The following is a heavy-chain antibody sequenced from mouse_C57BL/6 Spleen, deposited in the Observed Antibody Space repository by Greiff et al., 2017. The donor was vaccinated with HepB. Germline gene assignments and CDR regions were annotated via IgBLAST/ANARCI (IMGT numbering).Heavy chain of an antibody. J-gene: IGHJ1*03. D-gene: IGHD2-3*01. Sequence: DVKLVESGGGLVKPGGSLKLSCAASGFTFSDYGMHWVRQAPEKGLEWVAYISSGSSTIYYADTVKGRFTISRDNAKNTLFLQMTSLRSEDTAMYYCARRWLLRYFDVWGTGTTVTVSS. CDR1: GFTFSDYG. CDR2: ISSGSSTI. CDR3: ARRWLLRYFDV. V-gene: IGHV5-17*01.